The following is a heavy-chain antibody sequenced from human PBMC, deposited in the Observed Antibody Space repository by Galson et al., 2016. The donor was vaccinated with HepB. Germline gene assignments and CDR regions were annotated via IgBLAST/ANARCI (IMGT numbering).Heavy chain of an antibody. J-gene: IGHJ6*02. Sequence: ETLSLTCSVSDGSITSYYWSWIRQPPGKGLEWIGQSYYRGSTSYKSSLKSRVSISVDMSKNQVSLKLSSVTAADAAVYYCAGEVGFFGESVWGQGTTVIVSS. V-gene: IGHV4-59*01. D-gene: IGHD3-10*01. CDR3: AGEVGFFGESV. CDR1: DGSITSYY. CDR2: SYYRGST.